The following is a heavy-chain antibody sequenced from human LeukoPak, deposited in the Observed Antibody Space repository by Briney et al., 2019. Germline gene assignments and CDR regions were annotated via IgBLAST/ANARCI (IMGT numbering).Heavy chain of an antibody. J-gene: IGHJ4*02. CDR2: ISGSGGST. CDR1: GFTFSSYA. D-gene: IGHD6-13*01. CDR3: AKDYSSSWYPYYFDY. V-gene: IGHV3-23*01. Sequence: PGGSLGLSCAASGFTFSSYAMSWVRQAPGKGLEWVSAISGSGGSTYYADSVKGRFTISRDNSKNTLYLQMNSLRAEDTAVYYCAKDYSSSWYPYYFDYCGQRSLVADSS.